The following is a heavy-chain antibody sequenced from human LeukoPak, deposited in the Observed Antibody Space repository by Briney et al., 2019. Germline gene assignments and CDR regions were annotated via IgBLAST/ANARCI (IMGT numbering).Heavy chain of an antibody. V-gene: IGHV4-39*01. CDR3: ARWQINLYYFDY. CDR1: GGSISSSSYY. Sequence: SETLSLTCTVSGGSISSSSYYWGWIRQPPGKGLEWIGTLYYSVSTYYNPSLKSRVAISVDTSKNQFSLKLSSVTAADTAVYYCARWQINLYYFDYWGRGTMVTVSS. CDR2: LYYSVST. J-gene: IGHJ4*03. D-gene: IGHD1-14*01.